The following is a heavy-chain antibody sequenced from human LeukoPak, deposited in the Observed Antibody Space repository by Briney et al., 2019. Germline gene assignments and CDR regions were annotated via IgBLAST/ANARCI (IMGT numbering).Heavy chain of an antibody. V-gene: IGHV3-30*18. CDR3: AKSKSRRYSYGPLDY. Sequence: GGSLRLSCAASGFTFSSYGMHWVRQAPGKGLEWVAVISYDGSNKYYADSVKGRFTISRDNSKNTLYLQMNSLRAEDTAVYYCAKSKSRRYSYGPLDYWGQGTLVTVSS. J-gene: IGHJ4*02. D-gene: IGHD5-18*01. CDR1: GFTFSSYG. CDR2: ISYDGSNK.